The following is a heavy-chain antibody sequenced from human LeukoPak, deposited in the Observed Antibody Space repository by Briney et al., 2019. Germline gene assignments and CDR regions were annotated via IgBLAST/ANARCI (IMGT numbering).Heavy chain of an antibody. V-gene: IGHV3-66*01. Sequence: GGSLRLSCAASGFTVSSNYMSWVRQAPGKGLEWVSVIYSGGSTYYADSVKGRFTISRDNSKNTLYLQMNSLRAEDTAVYYCARGWGIAVAGTAAVGYWGQGTLVTVSS. CDR2: IYSGGST. CDR1: GFTVSSNY. CDR3: ARGWGIAVAGTAAVGY. D-gene: IGHD6-19*01. J-gene: IGHJ4*02.